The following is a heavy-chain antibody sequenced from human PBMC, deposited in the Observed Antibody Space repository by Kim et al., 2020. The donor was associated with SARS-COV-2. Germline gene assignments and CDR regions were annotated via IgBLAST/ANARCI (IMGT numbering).Heavy chain of an antibody. CDR2: IYHSGST. Sequence: SETLSLTCAVSGGSISSSNWWSWVRQPPGKGLEWIGEIYHSGSTNYSPSLKSRVIISIDKSRKQFSLKLSSVTAADTAVYYCARGPSYCSRTRCQPYYYYGLDVWGQGTTVTVSS. CDR1: GGSISSSNW. V-gene: IGHV4-4*02. CDR3: ARGPSYCSRTRCQPYYYYGLDV. D-gene: IGHD2-8*01. J-gene: IGHJ6*02.